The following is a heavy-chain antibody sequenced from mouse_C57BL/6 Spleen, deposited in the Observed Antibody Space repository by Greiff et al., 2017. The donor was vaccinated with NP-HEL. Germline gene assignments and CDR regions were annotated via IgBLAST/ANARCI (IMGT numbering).Heavy chain of an antibody. J-gene: IGHJ2*01. CDR2: INPGSGGT. Sequence: VQLQQSGAELVRPGTSVKVSCKASGYAFTNYLIEWVKQRPGQGLEWIGVINPGSGGTNYNEKFKGKATLTADTSSSTAYMQLSSLTSEDSAVYFCASRRDYDDGNFDYWGQGTTLTVSS. CDR1: GYAFTNYL. CDR3: ASRRDYDDGNFDY. D-gene: IGHD2-4*01. V-gene: IGHV1-54*01.